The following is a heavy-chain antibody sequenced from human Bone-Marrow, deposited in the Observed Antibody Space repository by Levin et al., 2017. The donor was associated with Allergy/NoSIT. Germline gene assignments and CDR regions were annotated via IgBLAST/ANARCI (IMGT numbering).Heavy chain of an antibody. CDR1: GFTFSDHG. V-gene: IGHV3-33*01. CDR3: VRSSGDPLNGFDM. Sequence: GESLKIFCVASGFTFSDHGMHWVRQAPGKGLEWVATIWYDGTNRYYRDSVKARFTISRDNSKNTLFLQMNSLTAEDTAQYFCVRSSGDPLNGFDMWGQGTRVTVSS. J-gene: IGHJ3*02. D-gene: IGHD6-19*01. CDR2: IWYDGTNR.